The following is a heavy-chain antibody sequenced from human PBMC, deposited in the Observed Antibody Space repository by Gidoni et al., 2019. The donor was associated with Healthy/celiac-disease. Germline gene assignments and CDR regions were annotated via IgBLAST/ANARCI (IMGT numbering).Heavy chain of an antibody. D-gene: IGHD3-22*01. Sequence: QVQLQESGPGLVKPSQTLSLTCTVSGGSISSGDYYWSWIRQPPGKGLEWIGYIYYSGSTYYNPSLKSRVTISVDTSKNQFSLKLSSVTAADTAVYYCARGGLEYYYDSSGQTLLYWGQGTLVTVSS. J-gene: IGHJ4*02. CDR2: IYYSGST. CDR1: GGSISSGDYY. CDR3: ARGGLEYYYDSSGQTLLY. V-gene: IGHV4-30-4*01.